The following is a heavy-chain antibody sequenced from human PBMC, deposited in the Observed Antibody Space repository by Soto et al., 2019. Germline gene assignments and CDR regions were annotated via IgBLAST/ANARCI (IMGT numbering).Heavy chain of an antibody. Sequence: VQLLESGGGLVQPGGSLRLSCAASGFTFSSYAMSWVRQAPGKGLEWVSAISGSGGSTYYADSVKGRFTISRDNSKNTLYLQMNSLRAEDTAVYYCAKGGGVTIFGVVITPYYYGMDVWGQGTTVTVSS. V-gene: IGHV3-23*01. CDR2: ISGSGGST. D-gene: IGHD3-3*01. CDR1: GFTFSSYA. CDR3: AKGGGVTIFGVVITPYYYGMDV. J-gene: IGHJ6*02.